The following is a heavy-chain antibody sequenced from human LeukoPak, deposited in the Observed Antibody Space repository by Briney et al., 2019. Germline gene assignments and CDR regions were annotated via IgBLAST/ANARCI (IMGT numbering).Heavy chain of an antibody. J-gene: IGHJ2*01. CDR2: ISSSSSYI. V-gene: IGHV3-21*01. CDR1: RFTFSTFS. Sequence: GGSLRLSCAASRFTFSTFSMNWVRQAPGKGLEWVSSISSSSSYIYYADSVKGRFTISRDNAKNSLYLQMNSLRAEDTAVYYCARAITVLVGATTSWYFDLWGRGTLVTVSS. CDR3: ARAITVLVGATTSWYFDL. D-gene: IGHD1-26*01.